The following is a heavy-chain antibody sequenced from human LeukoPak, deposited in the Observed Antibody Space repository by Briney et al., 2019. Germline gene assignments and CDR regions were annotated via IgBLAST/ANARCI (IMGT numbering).Heavy chain of an antibody. V-gene: IGHV3-48*03. CDR2: ISSSGSTI. CDR1: GFTFSSYE. Sequence: GGSLRLSCAASGFTFSSYEMNWVRQAPGKGLEWVSYISSSGSTIYYADSVKGRFTISRDNAKNSLYLQMNSLRAEDTAVYYCAPGYSSSWSGYWGQGTLVTVSS. J-gene: IGHJ4*02. CDR3: APGYSSSWSGY. D-gene: IGHD6-13*01.